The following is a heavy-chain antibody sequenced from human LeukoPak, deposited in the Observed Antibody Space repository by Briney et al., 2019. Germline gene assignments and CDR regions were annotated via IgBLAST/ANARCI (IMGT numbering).Heavy chain of an antibody. V-gene: IGHV4-59*01. CDR2: IYNSGST. Sequence: PSETLSLTCTVSGGSISTYYWRWIRQAPGKGLEWIGYIYNSGSTNYNPSLQSRVTISVDTSKNQFSLRLTSVTAADTAVYYCAKAVAAAGRFGFDPWGQGTLVTVSS. D-gene: IGHD6-13*01. J-gene: IGHJ5*02. CDR1: GGSISTYY. CDR3: AKAVAAAGRFGFDP.